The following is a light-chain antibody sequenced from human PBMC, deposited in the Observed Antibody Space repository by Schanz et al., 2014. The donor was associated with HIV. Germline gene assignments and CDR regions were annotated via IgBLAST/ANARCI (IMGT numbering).Light chain of an antibody. Sequence: ERVMTQSPATLSVSPGERATLSCRASQSVSSNLAWYQQKPGQAPRLLIYDASTRATGIPARFSGSGSGTEFTLTISSLQSEDFAVYYCQQYGSFFSFGGGTKVEIK. V-gene: IGKV3-15*01. J-gene: IGKJ4*01. CDR3: QQYGSFFS. CDR1: QSVSSN. CDR2: DAS.